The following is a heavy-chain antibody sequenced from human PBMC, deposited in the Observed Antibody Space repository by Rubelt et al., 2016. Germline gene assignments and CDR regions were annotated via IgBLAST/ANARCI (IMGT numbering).Heavy chain of an antibody. CDR2: IYYSWST. V-gene: IGHV4-39*01. CDR1: GDTISSSRHS. J-gene: IGHJ2*01. Sequence: QLQLQESGPGLVKPSETLSLTCSVSGDTISSSRHSWGWIRQPPGKGLEWIGSIYYSWSTSYHPSLKRRDTLSVDTAKNQYSLKLGSGTAEDTAVHYCARLLRSYWYFDLWGRGTLVTVSS. CDR3: ARLLRSYWYFDL.